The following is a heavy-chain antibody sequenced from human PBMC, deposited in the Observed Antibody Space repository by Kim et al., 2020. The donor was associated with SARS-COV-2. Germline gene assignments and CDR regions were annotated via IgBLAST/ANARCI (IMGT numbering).Heavy chain of an antibody. J-gene: IGHJ4*02. CDR2: ESPRNGHT. CDR1: GYTFTGHD. D-gene: IGHD1-26*01. Sequence: ASVKVSCKASGYTFTGHDINWIRQATGQGLEWMGWESPRNGHTGYAQKFQGRVTLTIDTSINTAYMELSNLRSDDTAVYYCTRGLGPYATNYFDSWGQGT. CDR3: TRGLGPYATNYFDS. V-gene: IGHV1-8*01.